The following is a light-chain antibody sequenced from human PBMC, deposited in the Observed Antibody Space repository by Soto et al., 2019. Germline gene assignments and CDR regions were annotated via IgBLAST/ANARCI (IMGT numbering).Light chain of an antibody. CDR3: QRYNTASFT. J-gene: IGKJ3*01. V-gene: IGKV1-27*01. Sequence: DIQMTQSPSSLSASVGDRVTITCWASQDIRNYLAWYQQKPGKVPKLLIYAASTLQPGVPSRFSGSGSGTDFTLTISSLEAEDVAIYYCQRYNTASFTFGPGTKVDIK. CDR1: QDIRNY. CDR2: AAS.